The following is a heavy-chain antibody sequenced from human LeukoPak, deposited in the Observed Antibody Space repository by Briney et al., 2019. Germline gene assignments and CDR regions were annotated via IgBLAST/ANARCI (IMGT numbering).Heavy chain of an antibody. CDR3: ARDGYFDL. CDR1: GFTISSNY. V-gene: IGHV3-53*01. Sequence: GGSLRLSCVASGFTISSNYMSWVRQAPGKGLEWVSVIYSGGSRFYADSVKGRFSISRDNSKNTPYLQMSSLRAEDTAVYYCARDGYFDLWGRGTLVTVPS. J-gene: IGHJ2*01. CDR2: IYSGGSR.